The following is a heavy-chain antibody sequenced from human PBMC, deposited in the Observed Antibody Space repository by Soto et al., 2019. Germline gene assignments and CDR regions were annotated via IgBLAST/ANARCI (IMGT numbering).Heavy chain of an antibody. J-gene: IGHJ4*02. CDR1: GFTSNRYA. V-gene: IGHV3-23*01. D-gene: IGHD3-3*01. Sequence: PGGSLRLSYAVSGFTSNRYAMTWVRQAPGKGLEWVATISGSDGKTYYADSVKGRFSISRDTSRNTLYLQMNSLRADDTAIYYCAKWSYLDYWGQGTRVTVSS. CDR2: ISGSDGKT. CDR3: AKWSYLDY.